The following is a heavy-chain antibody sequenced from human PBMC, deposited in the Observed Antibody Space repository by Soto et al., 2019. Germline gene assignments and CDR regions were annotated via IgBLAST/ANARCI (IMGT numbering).Heavy chain of an antibody. V-gene: IGHV4-61*01. Sequence: PSETLSLTCTVSGGSVSSGSYYWSWIRQPPGTGLEWIGYIYYSGRTNNNPPLKSRVTISVDTSKNQFSLKLSSVTAADTAVYYCARVSIVDTITGAKYCFDYWGQGTLVTVSS. J-gene: IGHJ4*02. D-gene: IGHD1-7*01. CDR3: ARVSIVDTITGAKYCFDY. CDR2: IYYSGRT. CDR1: GGSVSSGSYY.